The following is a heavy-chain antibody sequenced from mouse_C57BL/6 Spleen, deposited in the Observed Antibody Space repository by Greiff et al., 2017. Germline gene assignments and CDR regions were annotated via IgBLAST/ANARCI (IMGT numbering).Heavy chain of an antibody. CDR3: ARSRLGPDY. CDR2: IDPSDSYT. CDR1: GYTFTSYW. V-gene: IGHV1-50*01. J-gene: IGHJ2*01. D-gene: IGHD4-1*01. Sequence: QVQLQQPGAELVKPGASVKLSCKASGYTFTSYWMQWVKQRPGQGLEWIGEIDPSDSYTNYNQKFKGEATLTVDTSSSTAYMQLSSLTSEDSAVYYCARSRLGPDYWGQGTTLTVSS.